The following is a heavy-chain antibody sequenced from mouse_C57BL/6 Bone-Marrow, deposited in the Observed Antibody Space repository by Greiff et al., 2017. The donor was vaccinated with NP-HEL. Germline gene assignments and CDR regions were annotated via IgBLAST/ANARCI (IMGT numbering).Heavy chain of an antibody. CDR1: GFTFSSYG. V-gene: IGHV5-6*01. J-gene: IGHJ3*01. CDR2: ISSGGSYT. D-gene: IGHD2-3*01. CDR3: ERHDGYYGFAY. Sequence: EVQVVESGGDLVKPGGSLKLSCAASGFTFSSYGMSWVRQTPDKRLEWVATISSGGSYTYYPDSVKGRFTISRDNAKNTLYLQMSSLKSEDTAMYYCERHDGYYGFAYWGQGTLVTVSA.